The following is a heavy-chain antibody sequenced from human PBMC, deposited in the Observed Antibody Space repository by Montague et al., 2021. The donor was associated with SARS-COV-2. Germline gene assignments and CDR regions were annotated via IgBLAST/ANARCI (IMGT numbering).Heavy chain of an antibody. CDR2: MSHSGTS. J-gene: IGHJ6*02. D-gene: IGHD6-6*01. V-gene: IGHV4-39*07. Sequence: SETLSLTCTVSGASISSGSYYWSWIRQPPGKGLEWIGGMSHSGTSYYNPSLKSRVTISVDTSKNQFSLKLSSVTAADTAVYYCARSGWEQHVRARYYYYYGMDVWGQGTTVTVSS. CDR3: ARSGWEQHVRARYYYYYGMDV. CDR1: GASISSGSYY.